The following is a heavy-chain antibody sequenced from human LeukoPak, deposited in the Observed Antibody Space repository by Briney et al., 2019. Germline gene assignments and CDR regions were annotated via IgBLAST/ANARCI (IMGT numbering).Heavy chain of an antibody. CDR1: GFTFSSYA. D-gene: IGHD6-13*01. CDR3: AKEGKQQLVSPLYYYMDV. V-gene: IGHV3-23*01. J-gene: IGHJ6*03. CDR2: ISGSGGST. Sequence: PGGSLRLSCAASGFTFSSYAMSWVRQAPGKGLEWVSAISGSGGSTYYADSVKGRFTISRDNSKSTLYLQMNSLRAEDTAVYYCAKEGKQQLVSPLYYYMDVWGKGTTVTVSS.